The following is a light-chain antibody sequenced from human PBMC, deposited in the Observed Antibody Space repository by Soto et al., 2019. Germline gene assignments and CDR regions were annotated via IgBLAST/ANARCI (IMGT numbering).Light chain of an antibody. CDR3: QQYHDWPFT. CDR1: QSVSGN. CDR2: GAS. Sequence: EIVMTHSPATLSVSPVDRAPLXWRASQSVSGNLAWYQQKPGQAPRLLIYGASTRATGIPARFSGGGSGTEFTLTISSLQSEDFVVYFCQQYHDWPFTFGPGTKVDIK. J-gene: IGKJ3*01. V-gene: IGKV3-15*01.